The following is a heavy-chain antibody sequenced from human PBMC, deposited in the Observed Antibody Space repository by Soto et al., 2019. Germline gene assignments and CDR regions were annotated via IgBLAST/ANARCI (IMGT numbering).Heavy chain of an antibody. D-gene: IGHD3-9*01. V-gene: IGHV1-2*04. CDR1: GYTFTGYY. CDR2: INPNSGGT. J-gene: IGHJ3*02. CDR3: ARGRSNYDILTPDAFDI. Sequence: ASVKVSCKASGYTFTGYYMHWVRQAPGQGLEWMGWINPNSGGTNYAQKFQGWVTMTRDTSISTAYMELSRLRSDDTAVYYCARGRSNYDILTPDAFDIWGQGTMVTVSS.